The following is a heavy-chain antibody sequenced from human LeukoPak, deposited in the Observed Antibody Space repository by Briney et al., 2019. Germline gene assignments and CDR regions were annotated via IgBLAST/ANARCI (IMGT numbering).Heavy chain of an antibody. J-gene: IGHJ4*02. CDR1: GFTFSSYA. CDR2: ISDNGHST. Sequence: PGESLRLSCAASGFTFSSYAMSWVRQAPGKGLEWVTAISDNGHSTDYADSVKGRFAISRDNSNNRLYLQMYGLRAEDTAVYFCAKAGRPAPDFDYFDCWGQGTLLTVSS. CDR3: AKAGRPAPDFDYFDC. V-gene: IGHV3-23*01. D-gene: IGHD6-13*01.